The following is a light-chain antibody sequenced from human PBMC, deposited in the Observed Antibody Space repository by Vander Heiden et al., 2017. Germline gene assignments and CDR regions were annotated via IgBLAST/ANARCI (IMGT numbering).Light chain of an antibody. Sequence: QSALTQPPSASVSPGQSVTVSCARTSSDVWGYTYVSWYPQHPGKAPKLMIYEVTKRPSGVPVRFSGSKSGNTASLTVSGLQAEDEDDYYCISYACSNNLVFGGGTKLTVL. V-gene: IGLV2-8*01. CDR1: SSDVWGYTY. J-gene: IGLJ2*01. CDR2: EVT. CDR3: ISYACSNNLV.